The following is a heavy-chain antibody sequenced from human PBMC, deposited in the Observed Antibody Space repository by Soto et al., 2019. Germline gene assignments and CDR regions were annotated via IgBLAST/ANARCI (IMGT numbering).Heavy chain of an antibody. V-gene: IGHV1-18*01. Sequence: QVQLVQSGGEVKKPGASVKVSCKASGYTFTIYGINWVRQAPGQGLEWMGWISPDNGNTNYAQKLQGRVTMTTDTSPSPAYVELRRLQSQDPAVYYWAIALGYSGYAGMAVWGQGTTVTVPS. CDR2: ISPDNGNT. J-gene: IGHJ6*02. D-gene: IGHD5-12*01. CDR3: AIALGYSGYAGMAV. CDR1: GYTFTIYG.